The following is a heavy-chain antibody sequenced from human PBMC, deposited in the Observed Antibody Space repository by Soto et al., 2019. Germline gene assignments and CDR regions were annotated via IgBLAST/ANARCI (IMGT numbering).Heavy chain of an antibody. CDR1: GFRFSDYY. D-gene: IGHD3-10*01. Sequence: GGSLRLSWAGSGFRFSDYYMSWIRQAPGKGLDWIAYISSTGLYTNYADSVKGRFTISRGNAKNSLYLQMNSLRAEDTAVYYCARVVRNFFASGSYSHFDYCGLGTLVTVSS. V-gene: IGHV3-11*05. CDR3: ARVVRNFFASGSYSHFDY. J-gene: IGHJ4*02. CDR2: ISSTGLYT.